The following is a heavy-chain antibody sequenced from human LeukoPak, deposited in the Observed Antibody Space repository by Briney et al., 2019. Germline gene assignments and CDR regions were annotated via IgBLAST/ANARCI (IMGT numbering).Heavy chain of an antibody. Sequence: ASVKVSCKASGGTFSSYAISWVRQAPGQGLEWMGGIIPIFGTANYAQKFQGRVTITTDESTSTAYMELSSLRSEDTAVYYCAAGDDSSGYYEDYWGQGTMVTVSS. D-gene: IGHD3-22*01. CDR2: IIPIFGTA. CDR1: GGTFSSYA. V-gene: IGHV1-69*05. CDR3: AAGDDSSGYYEDY. J-gene: IGHJ3*01.